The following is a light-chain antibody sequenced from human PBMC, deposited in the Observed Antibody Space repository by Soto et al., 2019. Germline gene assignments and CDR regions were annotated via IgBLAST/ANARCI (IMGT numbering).Light chain of an antibody. CDR1: QSVSSGY. Sequence: IVLTQSPDTLSLSPGERATLSCRASQSVSSGYLVWYQQKPGQAPRLLIYDASSRATGIPDRFSGSGSGTDFTLTISRLEPEDFALYYCQQFGSSTYTFGQGTKLEI. CDR2: DAS. CDR3: QQFGSSTYT. J-gene: IGKJ2*01. V-gene: IGKV3-20*01.